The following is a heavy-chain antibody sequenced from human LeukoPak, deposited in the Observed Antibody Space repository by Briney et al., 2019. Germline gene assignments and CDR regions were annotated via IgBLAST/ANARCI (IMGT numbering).Heavy chain of an antibody. CDR3: AREEGSGSYSFDH. Sequence: GGSLRLSCAASGFTFSSYAIHWVRQAPGKGLEGVAIISYDGSNKYYADSVKGRFTISRDNSTNTLYLQMNSLRAEDTAVYYCAREEGSGSYSFDHWGQGTLVTVSS. D-gene: IGHD3-10*01. V-gene: IGHV3-30*04. CDR2: ISYDGSNK. J-gene: IGHJ4*02. CDR1: GFTFSSYA.